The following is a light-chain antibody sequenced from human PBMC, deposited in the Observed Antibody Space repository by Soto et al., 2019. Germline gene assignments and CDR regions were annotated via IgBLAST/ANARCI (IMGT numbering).Light chain of an antibody. CDR3: SSYTSSSTHVV. CDR1: ISDFVVYNY. V-gene: IGLV2-14*01. Sequence: QSALTQPASVSGSPGQSITISCSGTISDFVVYNYVSWYQQHPGKAPKLMLYGVSKRPSGVSNRFSGSKSGNTASLTISGLQAEDEADYYCSSYTSSSTHVVFGGGTKLTVL. J-gene: IGLJ2*01. CDR2: GVS.